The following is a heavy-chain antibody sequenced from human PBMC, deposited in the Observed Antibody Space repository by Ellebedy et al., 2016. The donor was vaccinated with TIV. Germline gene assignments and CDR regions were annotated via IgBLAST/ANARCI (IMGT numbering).Heavy chain of an antibody. J-gene: IGHJ5*02. CDR2: IYYGGST. D-gene: IGHD2-2*01. Sequence: SETLSLXXTVSGDSISSSGYFWGWIRQPPGGGLEWIASIYYGGSTYYNPSLKSRLTISVDTSKNQFSLKVTSVTAADTAVYYCARLHCSTTDPRLNWFDPWGQGTLVTVSS. CDR1: GDSISSSGYF. CDR3: ARLHCSTTDPRLNWFDP. V-gene: IGHV4-39*01.